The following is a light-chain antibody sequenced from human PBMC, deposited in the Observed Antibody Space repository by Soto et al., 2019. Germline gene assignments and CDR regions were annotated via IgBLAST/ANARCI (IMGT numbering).Light chain of an antibody. CDR2: DAS. V-gene: IGKV3-11*01. CDR3: QKRSNWPPIT. J-gene: IGKJ5*01. Sequence: PGERATLSCRASQSVSSYLAWYQQKPGQAPRLLIYDASNRATGIPARFSGSGSGTDFTLTISSLEPEDFAVYYCQKRSNWPPITFGQGTRLEIK. CDR1: QSVSSY.